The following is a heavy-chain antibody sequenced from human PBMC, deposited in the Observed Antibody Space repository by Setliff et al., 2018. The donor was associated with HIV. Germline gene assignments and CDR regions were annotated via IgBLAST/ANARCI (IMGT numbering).Heavy chain of an antibody. Sequence: SETLSLTCGVYGGSFSGYYWSWIRRPPGKGLEWIGEINHSGTTNYNPSLKSRVTLSVDTSKNQFSLKLTSVTAADTAVYYCARSYYYDSSGYSSRYWFDPWGQGTLVTVSS. V-gene: IGHV4-34*01. J-gene: IGHJ5*02. D-gene: IGHD3-22*01. CDR3: ARSYYYDSSGYSSRYWFDP. CDR1: GGSFSGYY. CDR2: INHSGTT.